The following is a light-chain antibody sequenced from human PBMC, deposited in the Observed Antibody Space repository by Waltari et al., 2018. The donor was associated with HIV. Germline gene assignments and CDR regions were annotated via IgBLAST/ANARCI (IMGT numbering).Light chain of an antibody. CDR3: LQHDKFPYT. Sequence: ETTLTQSPALMSATPGDKVSISCKASQDIDDDLNWYQQRQGEAPIFSILEATTRVTVIPPRFSGSGYGTDFTLTINNIESEDAAYYFCLQHDKFPYTFGHGTKLEIK. CDR2: EAT. CDR1: QDIDDD. J-gene: IGKJ2*01. V-gene: IGKV5-2*01.